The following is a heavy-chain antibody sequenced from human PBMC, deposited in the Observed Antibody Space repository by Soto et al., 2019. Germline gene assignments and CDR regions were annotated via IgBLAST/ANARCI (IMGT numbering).Heavy chain of an antibody. CDR3: ARQGFGAIHGLVDV. CDR1: GGSISRHY. J-gene: IGHJ6*02. CDR2: MHDGEDS. Sequence: SDSLSLIFTDSGGSISRHYCSWFRQPPGKGLEWIEHMHDGEDSDYKLSLRRRVTCAEDKSKNQFSLKLSSVTAADTALYYCARQGFGAIHGLVDVWGQGTTVT. V-gene: IGHV4-59*08. D-gene: IGHD3-10*01.